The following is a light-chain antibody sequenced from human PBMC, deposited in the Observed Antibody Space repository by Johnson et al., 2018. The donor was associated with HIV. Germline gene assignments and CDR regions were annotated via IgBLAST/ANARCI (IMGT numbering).Light chain of an antibody. CDR3: GTWDSSLGAEV. CDR1: SSNIGNNY. J-gene: IGLJ1*01. CDR2: ENK. V-gene: IGLV1-51*01. Sequence: VLTQPPSVSAAPGQKVTISCSGSSSNIGNNYVSWYQQLPGTSPKLLIYENKARPSGIPDRFSGSKSATSATLGITGLQTGDEADYYCGTWDSSLGAEVFGTGTKVTVL.